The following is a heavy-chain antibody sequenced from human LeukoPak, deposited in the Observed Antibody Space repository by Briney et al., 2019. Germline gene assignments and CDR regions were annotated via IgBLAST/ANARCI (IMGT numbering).Heavy chain of an antibody. CDR3: ARRKRTFDF. CDR1: GFNFRDYY. V-gene: IGHV3-11*01. CDR2: ISNTASSI. J-gene: IGHJ4*02. Sequence: GSLRLSCIGSGFNFRDYYMSWIRVTPGRGLEWVSYISNTASSIYYRDSVKGRFVMSRDNANNVTYLQMSNLTVDDTALYYCARRKRTFDFWGQGTMVTVSS.